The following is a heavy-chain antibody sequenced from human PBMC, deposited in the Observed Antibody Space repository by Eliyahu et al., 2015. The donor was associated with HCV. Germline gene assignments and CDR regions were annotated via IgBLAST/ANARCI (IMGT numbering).Heavy chain of an antibody. CDR3: ANQRIDYYDSSGYYYVVDAFDI. D-gene: IGHD3-22*01. CDR2: IYYSGST. V-gene: IGHV4-39*01. J-gene: IGHJ3*02. CDR1: GGSISXSSYY. Sequence: QLQLQESGPGLVKPSETLSLTCTVPGGSISXSSYYWXRXRQPPGKGLEWIGXIYYSGSTYHNPSLKSRVTISVDTSKNQFSLKLSSVTAADTAVYYCANQRIDYYDSSGYYYVVDAFDIWGQGTMVTVSS.